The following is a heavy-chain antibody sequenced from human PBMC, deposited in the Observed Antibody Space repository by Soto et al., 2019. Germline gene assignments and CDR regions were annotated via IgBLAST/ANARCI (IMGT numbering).Heavy chain of an antibody. D-gene: IGHD6-13*01. V-gene: IGHV4-39*01. Sequence: SETLSLTCTVSGGSISSSSYYWGWIRQPPGKGLEWIGSIYYSGSTYYNPSLKSRVTISVDTSKNQFSLKLSSVTAADTAVYYCARQGTGHGSSHYCMDVWGQGTTVTVSS. CDR2: IYYSGST. CDR1: GGSISSSSYY. CDR3: ARQGTGHGSSHYCMDV. J-gene: IGHJ6*02.